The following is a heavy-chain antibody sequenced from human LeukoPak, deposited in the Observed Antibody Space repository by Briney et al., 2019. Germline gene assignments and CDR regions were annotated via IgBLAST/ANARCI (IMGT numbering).Heavy chain of an antibody. CDR2: INHSGST. Sequence: SETLSLTCAVYGGFFSGYYWSWIRQPPGKGLEWIGEINHSGSTNYNPSLKSRVTISVDTSKNQFSLKLSSVTAADTAVYYCARIPYYYGSGSYPIDYWGQGTLVTVSS. J-gene: IGHJ4*02. D-gene: IGHD3-10*01. CDR1: GGFFSGYY. V-gene: IGHV4-34*01. CDR3: ARIPYYYGSGSYPIDY.